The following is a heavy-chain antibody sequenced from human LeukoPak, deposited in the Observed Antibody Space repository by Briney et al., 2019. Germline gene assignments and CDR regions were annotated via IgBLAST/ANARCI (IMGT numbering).Heavy chain of an antibody. J-gene: IGHJ4*02. CDR3: AGGFDSNPDY. Sequence: PSETLSLTCTVSGGSISSYYWSWIRQSPGKGLEWIGYIFYSGSTNYNPSLKSRVTISIDTSKNHFSLKLSSETAADTAVYYCAGGFDSNPDYWGQGTLVTVSS. CDR2: IFYSGST. V-gene: IGHV4-59*01. CDR1: GGSISSYY. D-gene: IGHD3-16*01.